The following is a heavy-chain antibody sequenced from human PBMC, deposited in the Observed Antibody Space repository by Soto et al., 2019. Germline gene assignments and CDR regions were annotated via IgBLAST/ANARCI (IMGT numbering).Heavy chain of an antibody. CDR1: GGSISSSNW. J-gene: IGHJ4*02. D-gene: IGHD3-10*01. CDR3: ARVSDYYGSGSPTFDY. CDR2: IYHSGST. V-gene: IGHV4-4*02. Sequence: LSLTCAVSGGSISSSNWWSWVRQPPGKGLEWIGEIYHSGSTNYNPSLKSRVTISVDKSKNQFSLKLSSVTAADTAVYYCARVSDYYGSGSPTFDYWGQGTLVTVSS.